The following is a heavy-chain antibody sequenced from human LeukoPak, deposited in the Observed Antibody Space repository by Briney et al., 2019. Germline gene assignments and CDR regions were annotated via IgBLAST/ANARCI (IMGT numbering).Heavy chain of an antibody. CDR3: ARGRGGGYFDF. J-gene: IGHJ4*02. V-gene: IGHV1-2*02. Sequence: ASVKVSFTASGYTFTTYNIHWVRQAPGQGLEWMGWITPNSGGTNYAQKFQGRVTMTRDTSISTAYMELSRLRSDDTAAYSCARGRGGGYFDFWGQETLVTVSS. D-gene: IGHD2-15*01. CDR1: GYTFTTYN. CDR2: ITPNSGGT.